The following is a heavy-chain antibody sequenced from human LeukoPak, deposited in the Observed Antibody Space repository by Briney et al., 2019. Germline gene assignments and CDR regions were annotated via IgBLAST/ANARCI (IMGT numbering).Heavy chain of an antibody. J-gene: IGHJ6*02. V-gene: IGHV4/OR15-8*01. Sequence: SETLSLTCVVSGDSINTLKWWTWVRQSPGKGLEWIGGIYHGGTSSYNPSLQSRVTMSLDKSKNQFSLKLSSVTAADTAVYFCARAGIESSQFFHYGMDVWGPGTTVTVSS. CDR3: ARAGIESSQFFHYGMDV. D-gene: IGHD6-13*01. CDR2: IYHGGTS. CDR1: GDSINTLKW.